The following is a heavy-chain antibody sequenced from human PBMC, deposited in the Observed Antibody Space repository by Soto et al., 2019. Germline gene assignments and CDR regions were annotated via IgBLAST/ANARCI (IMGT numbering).Heavy chain of an antibody. V-gene: IGHV3-9*01. CDR2: ISWNSGSI. CDR3: AKGGRHWYFDL. J-gene: IGHJ2*01. CDR1: GFTFDDYA. Sequence: EVQLVESGGGLVQPGRSLRLSCAASGFTFDDYAMHWVRQAPGKGLEWVSGISWNSGSIGYADSVKGRFTISRDNAKNSLYRQMNSLRAEDTALYYCAKGGRHWYFDLWGRGTLVTVAS.